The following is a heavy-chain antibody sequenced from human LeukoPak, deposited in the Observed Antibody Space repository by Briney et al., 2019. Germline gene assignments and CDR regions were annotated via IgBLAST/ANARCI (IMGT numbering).Heavy chain of an antibody. CDR3: VRDLILVWTTGDDFHF. V-gene: IGHV3-74*01. Sequence: KGPEWVSRINEDATTITYADSVKGRFSISRDNSKKSLYLQMNNLRAEDTAVYYCVRDLILVWTTGDDFHFWG. D-gene: IGHD4-17*01. J-gene: IGHJ3*01. CDR2: INEDATTI.